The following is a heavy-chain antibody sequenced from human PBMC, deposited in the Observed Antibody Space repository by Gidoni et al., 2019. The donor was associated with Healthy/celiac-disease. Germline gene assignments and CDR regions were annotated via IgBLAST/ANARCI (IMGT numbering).Heavy chain of an antibody. J-gene: IGHJ4*02. CDR3: ARGSEDDTVLSVFDY. CDR2: INTNTGNR. Sequence: AQLVQSASEFTKPAPSVNVSFKASGYTFPRYAMNWVRQAPGQGIERTGWINTNTGNRTYAQGFTGRFVCSLDTSVSTAYLQISSLKAEDSAVYYCARGSEDDTVLSVFDYWGQGTLVTVSS. D-gene: IGHD3-9*01. CDR1: GYTFPRYA. V-gene: IGHV7-4-1*02.